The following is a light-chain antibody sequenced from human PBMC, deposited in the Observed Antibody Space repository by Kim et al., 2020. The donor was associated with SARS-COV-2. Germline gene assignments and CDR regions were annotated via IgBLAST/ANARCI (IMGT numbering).Light chain of an antibody. CDR2: KAS. J-gene: IGKJ2*03. CDR1: QSISSW. V-gene: IGKV1-5*03. CDR3: QQYSLSPYS. Sequence: SASVGERVTITCQASQSISSWLAWYQQKPGKAPKLLIYKASNLQSGVPSRFSGSESATEFTFTISSLQPEDSATYYCQQYSLSPYSFGQGTKLEI.